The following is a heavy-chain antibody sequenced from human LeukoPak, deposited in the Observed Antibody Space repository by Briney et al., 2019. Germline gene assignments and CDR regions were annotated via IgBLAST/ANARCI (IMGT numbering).Heavy chain of an antibody. CDR1: GGSISSGDYY. V-gene: IGHV4-30-4*01. J-gene: IGHJ6*02. D-gene: IGHD4-17*01. Sequence: SETLSLTCTVSGGSISSGDYYWSWIRQPPGKGLEWIGYIYYSGSTYYNPSLKSRVTISVDTSKNQFSLKLSSVTAADTAVYYCARDTTVTTSYYYYGMDVWGQGTTVTVSS. CDR2: IYYSGST. CDR3: ARDTTVTTSYYYYGMDV.